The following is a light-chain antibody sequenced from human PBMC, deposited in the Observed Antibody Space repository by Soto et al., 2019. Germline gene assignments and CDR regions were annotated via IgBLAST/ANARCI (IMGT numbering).Light chain of an antibody. CDR1: SSDVGAYHY. V-gene: IGLV2-8*01. CDR2: EVT. J-gene: IGLJ3*02. Sequence: QSALTQPPSASGSPGQSVTISCTGTSSDVGAYHYVSWYQQHAGKAPKLVIYEVTKRPSGVPDRFSGSKSANTASLTVSGLHADHQADYSLTSFAPSNPWVFGRGTKLPLL. CDR3: TSFAPSNPWV.